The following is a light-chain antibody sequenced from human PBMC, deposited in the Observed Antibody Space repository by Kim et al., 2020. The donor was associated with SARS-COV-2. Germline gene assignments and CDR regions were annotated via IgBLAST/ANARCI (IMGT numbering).Light chain of an antibody. Sequence: DIVLTQSPGTLSLLPGERASLSCRACQIVGSDYLAWYQQKSGQAPRLLIYAASNRASGIPDRFSGSGSATDFTLTISRLEPEDFAVYYCQHYGSSPPLYTFGQGTKLEI. CDR1: QIVGSDY. CDR3: QHYGSSPPLYT. CDR2: AAS. V-gene: IGKV3-20*01. J-gene: IGKJ2*01.